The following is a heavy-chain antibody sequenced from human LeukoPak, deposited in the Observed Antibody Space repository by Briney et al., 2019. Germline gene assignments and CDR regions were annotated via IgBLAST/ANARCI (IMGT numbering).Heavy chain of an antibody. Sequence: GGSLRLSCAASGFTFSSYGMHWVRQAPGKGLEWVSAISGSGGSTYYADSVKGRFTISRDNSKNTLYLQMNSLRAEDTAVYYCAKDPVGPWKYSWSYYWGQGTLVTVSS. CDR3: AKDPVGPWKYSWSYY. J-gene: IGHJ4*02. CDR1: GFTFSSYG. D-gene: IGHD1-26*01. CDR2: ISGSGGST. V-gene: IGHV3-23*01.